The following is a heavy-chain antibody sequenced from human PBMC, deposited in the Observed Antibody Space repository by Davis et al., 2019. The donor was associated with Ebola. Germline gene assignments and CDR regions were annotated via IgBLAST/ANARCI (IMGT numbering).Heavy chain of an antibody. Sequence: GSLRLSCAVSGGSISSSNWWRWVRQPPGKGLEWIGEIYHSGSTNYNPSLKSRVTISVDKSKNQFSLKLSSVTAADTAVYYCARRFPIFASGDAFDIWGQGTMVTVSS. CDR3: ARRFPIFASGDAFDI. D-gene: IGHD3-10*01. J-gene: IGHJ3*02. CDR1: GGSISSSNW. CDR2: IYHSGST. V-gene: IGHV4-4*02.